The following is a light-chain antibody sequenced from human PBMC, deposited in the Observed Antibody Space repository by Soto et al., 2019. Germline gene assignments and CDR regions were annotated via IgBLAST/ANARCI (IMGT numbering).Light chain of an antibody. CDR1: QDIGSW. Sequence: DIQMTQSPSSVSASVGDRVTITCRASQDIGSWLAWYQQKPGKAPKLLIYAASSLHSGVPARFSGSDSGTDFTLTISSVQPEDSATYYCQQANSFPLTFGGGTKVEI. J-gene: IGKJ4*01. CDR3: QQANSFPLT. CDR2: AAS. V-gene: IGKV1-12*01.